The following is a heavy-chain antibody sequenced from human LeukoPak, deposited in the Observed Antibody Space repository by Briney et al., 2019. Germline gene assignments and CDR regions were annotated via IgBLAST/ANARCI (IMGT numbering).Heavy chain of an antibody. Sequence: PGGSLRLSCAASGFTFTNYVMSWVRRAPGKGGEGGASISGSGGSIYYSDYVKGRFTISRDNSKNTLYLEMNSLRVEDTAVYYCAKDKPESSGWYPYFDYWGQGTLVTVSS. CDR3: AKDKPESSGWYPYFDY. D-gene: IGHD6-19*01. CDR2: ISGSGGSI. CDR1: GFTFTNYV. J-gene: IGHJ4*02. V-gene: IGHV3-23*01.